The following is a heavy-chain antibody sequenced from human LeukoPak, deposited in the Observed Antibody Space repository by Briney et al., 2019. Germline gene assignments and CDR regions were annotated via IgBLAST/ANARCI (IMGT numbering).Heavy chain of an antibody. CDR3: ARERPGGFGPPYYFDY. J-gene: IGHJ4*02. Sequence: SETLSLTCTVSGGSISSGSYYWSWIRQPAGKGLEWIGYIYYSGSTNYNPSLKSRVTISVDTSKNQFSLKLSSVTAADTAVYYCARERPGGFGPPYYFDYWGQGTLVTVSS. D-gene: IGHD3-10*01. CDR1: GGSISSGSYY. V-gene: IGHV4-61*10. CDR2: IYYSGST.